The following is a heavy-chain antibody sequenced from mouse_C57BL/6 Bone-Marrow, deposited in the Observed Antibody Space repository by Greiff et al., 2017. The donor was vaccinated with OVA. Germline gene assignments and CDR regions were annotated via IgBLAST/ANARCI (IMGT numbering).Heavy chain of an antibody. CDR2: IHPNSGST. CDR1: GYTFTSYW. CDR3: ASNHYGSSYVDY. V-gene: IGHV1-64*01. Sequence: QVQLQQPGAELVKPGASVKLSCKASGYTFTSYWMHWVKQRPGQGLEWIGMIHPNSGSTNYNEKFKSKATLTVDKSSSTAYMQLSSLTSEDSAVYYCASNHYGSSYVDYWGQGTTLTVSS. D-gene: IGHD1-1*01. J-gene: IGHJ2*01.